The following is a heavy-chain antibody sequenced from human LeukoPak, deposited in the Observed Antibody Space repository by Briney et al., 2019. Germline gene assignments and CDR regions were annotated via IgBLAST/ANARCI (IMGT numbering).Heavy chain of an antibody. J-gene: IGHJ4*02. CDR2: INPNSGGT. D-gene: IGHD2-15*01. V-gene: IGHV1-2*06. Sequence: GASVKVSCKASGYTFTAYYIHWVRQAPGQGLEWMGRINPNSGGTNYAQNFQGRVTMTSDTSTYTTHMELSRLRSDDTAVYYCARSDVVVVTATTHFDYWGQGTLVTVSS. CDR3: ARSDVVVVTATTHFDY. CDR1: GYTFTAYY.